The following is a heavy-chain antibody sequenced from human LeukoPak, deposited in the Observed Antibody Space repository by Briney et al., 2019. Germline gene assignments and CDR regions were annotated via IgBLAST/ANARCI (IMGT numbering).Heavy chain of an antibody. V-gene: IGHV4-59*01. Sequence: PSETLSLTCTVSGGSISSYYWSWIRQPPGKGLEWIGYIYYSGSTNYNPSLKSRVTISVDTSKNQFSLKLSSVTAADTAVYYCASLMRAAAVPYWGQGTLVTVSS. J-gene: IGHJ4*02. CDR2: IYYSGST. CDR1: GGSISSYY. D-gene: IGHD6-13*01. CDR3: ASLMRAAAVPY.